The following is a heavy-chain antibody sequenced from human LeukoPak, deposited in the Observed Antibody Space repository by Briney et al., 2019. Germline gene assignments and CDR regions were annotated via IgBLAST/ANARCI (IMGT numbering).Heavy chain of an antibody. J-gene: IGHJ4*02. V-gene: IGHV4-34*01. Sequence: SETLSLTCAVYGGPFSGYYWSWIRQPPGKGLEWIGEINHSGTTKYNPSLKSRVTISVDTSKNQFSLNPSSVTAADTAVYYCARGPTTYYNFWSGPVFDYWGQGTLVTVSS. D-gene: IGHD3-3*01. CDR2: INHSGTT. CDR3: ARGPTTYYNFWSGPVFDY. CDR1: GGPFSGYY.